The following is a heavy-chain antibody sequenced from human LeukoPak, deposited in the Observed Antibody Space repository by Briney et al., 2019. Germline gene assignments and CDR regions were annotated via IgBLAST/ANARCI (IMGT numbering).Heavy chain of an antibody. CDR3: SSERHHYYGMDV. J-gene: IGHJ6*02. V-gene: IGHV3-23*01. Sequence: GGSLRLSCAASGFIFSPYAMSWVRQAPGKGLEWVAGIAGGDDRFYADSVKGRFTISRDNSKNTLYLQMNSLRAEDTAVYYCSSERHHYYGMDVWGQGTTVTVSS. D-gene: IGHD6-6*01. CDR1: GFIFSPYA. CDR2: IAGGDDR.